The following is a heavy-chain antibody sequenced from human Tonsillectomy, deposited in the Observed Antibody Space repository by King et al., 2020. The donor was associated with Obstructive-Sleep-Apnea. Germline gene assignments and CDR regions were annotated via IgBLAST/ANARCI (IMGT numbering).Heavy chain of an antibody. J-gene: IGHJ4*02. V-gene: IGHV4-59*08. Sequence: VKLVESGPGLVKPSETLSLTCTVSGGSISSHYWSWIRQPPGKGLEWIGYIYYSGSTNYNPSLKSRVTILVDTSKNQFSLKLNSVTAADTGVYYCAGQYFSGSGSFDSWGQGTLVSVSS. CDR2: IYYSGST. D-gene: IGHD3-10*01. CDR3: AGQYFSGSGSFDS. CDR1: GGSISSHY.